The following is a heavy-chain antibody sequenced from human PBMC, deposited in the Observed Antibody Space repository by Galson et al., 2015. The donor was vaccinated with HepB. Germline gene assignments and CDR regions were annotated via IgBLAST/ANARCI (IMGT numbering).Heavy chain of an antibody. CDR1: GFTFSSYW. CDR2: RKQDGSEK. V-gene: IGHV3-7*01. J-gene: IGHJ6*03. D-gene: IGHD3-3*01. Sequence: SLRLSSAASGFTFSSYWMLWVRQAPGEGLEWVANRKQDGSEKYYADSVKGRFTISRDNVKNSLYLQMNSLRAEDTAVHYCARGGVLEWLFSDYYYMDVWGRGTTVTVSS. CDR3: ARGGVLEWLFSDYYYMDV.